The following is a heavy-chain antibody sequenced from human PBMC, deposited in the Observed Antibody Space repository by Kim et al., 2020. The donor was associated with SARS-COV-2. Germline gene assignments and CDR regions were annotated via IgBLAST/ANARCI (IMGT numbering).Heavy chain of an antibody. V-gene: IGHV4-30-4*01. CDR1: DDYIRSGDYF. D-gene: IGHD3-9*01. J-gene: IGHJ5*02. CDR2: IHYSGST. CDR3: ARAYYDWWFDP. Sequence: SETLSLTCTVSDDYIRSGDYFWSWIRQSPGKGLEWIGNIHYSGSTSYNPSLKGRFTLSIDTSKTQFSLTLPSVTAADTAVYYCARAYYDWWFDPWGQGALVTVSS.